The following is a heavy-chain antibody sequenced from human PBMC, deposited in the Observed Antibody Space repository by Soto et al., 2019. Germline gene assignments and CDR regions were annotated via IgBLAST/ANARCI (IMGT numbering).Heavy chain of an antibody. CDR1: GGTFSSYA. D-gene: IGHD3-16*02. CDR2: IIPIFGTA. V-gene: IGHV1-69*06. J-gene: IGHJ4*02. Sequence: QVQLVQSGAEVKKPGSSVKVSCKASGGTFSSYAISWVRQAPGQGLEWMGGIIPIFGTANYAQKFQGRVTITADKSTSTAYMELSSLRSEDTAVYYCARVKVLPGRLGELSTGYFDYWGQGTLVTVSS. CDR3: ARVKVLPGRLGELSTGYFDY.